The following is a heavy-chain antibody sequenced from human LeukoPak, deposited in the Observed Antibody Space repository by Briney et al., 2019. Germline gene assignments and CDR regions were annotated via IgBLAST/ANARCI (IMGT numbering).Heavy chain of an antibody. CDR2: INPNSGFT. J-gene: IGHJ4*02. V-gene: IGHV1-2*04. D-gene: IGHD3-22*01. CDR1: GYTFTGYY. CDR3: ARVGYYDSSGYY. Sequence: ASVKVSCKASGYTFTGYYMHWVRQAPGQGLEWLGWINPNSGFTNYAQKFQGWVTMTRDTSISTAYLEVSRLRSGDTAVYYCARVGYYDSSGYYWGQGTLVTVSS.